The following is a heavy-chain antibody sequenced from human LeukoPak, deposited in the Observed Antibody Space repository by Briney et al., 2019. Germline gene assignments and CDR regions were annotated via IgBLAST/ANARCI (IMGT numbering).Heavy chain of an antibody. CDR1: GFTFSNAW. J-gene: IGHJ4*02. Sequence: GGSLRLSCTASGFTFSNAWMNWVRQAPGKGLEWVSHIKRKSEGGTTDYAAPVKGRFTISRDDSKNTLYLQMNSLQSEDTAVYYCTTDFNNWNYVDHWGQGTLVTVSS. D-gene: IGHD1-20*01. V-gene: IGHV3-15*01. CDR3: TTDFNNWNYVDH. CDR2: IKRKSEGGTT.